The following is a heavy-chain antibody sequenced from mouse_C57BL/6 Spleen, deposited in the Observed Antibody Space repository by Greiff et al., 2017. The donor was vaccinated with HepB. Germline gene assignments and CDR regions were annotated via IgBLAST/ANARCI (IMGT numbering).Heavy chain of an antibody. CDR2: INPNNVGT. Sequence: EVQLQQSGPELVKPGASVKIPCKASGYTFTDYNMDWVKQSHGQSLEWIGDINPNNVGTIYNQKFKGKAALNVDKSSSTASMELRSLTSEDTAVDYLAICPDYCSSDRYFYVWGTGTTVTVAS. CDR3: AICPDYCSSDRYFYV. J-gene: IGHJ1*03. D-gene: IGHD1-1*01. CDR1: GYTFTDYN. V-gene: IGHV1-18*01.